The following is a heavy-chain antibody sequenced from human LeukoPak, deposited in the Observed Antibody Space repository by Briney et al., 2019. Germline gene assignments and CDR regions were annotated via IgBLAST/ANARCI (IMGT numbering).Heavy chain of an antibody. CDR3: ARDWDYYDSSGYYDY. D-gene: IGHD3-22*01. J-gene: IGHJ4*02. V-gene: IGHV3-11*01. CDR1: GFTFSDYY. CDR2: ISSSGSTI. Sequence: GGSLRLSCAASGFTFSDYYMSWIRQAPGKGLEWVSCISSSGSTIYYADSVKGRFTISRDNAKNSLYLQMNSLRAEDTAVYYCARDWDYYDSSGYYDYWGQGTLVTVSS.